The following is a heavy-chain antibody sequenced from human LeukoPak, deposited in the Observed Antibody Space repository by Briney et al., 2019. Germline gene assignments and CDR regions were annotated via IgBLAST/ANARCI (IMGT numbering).Heavy chain of an antibody. D-gene: IGHD6-13*01. CDR2: INPNSGGT. J-gene: IGHJ5*02. CDR1: GYTFTGYY. CDR3: ARDPNSSSWHPALAHANDRPKSSLWFDP. V-gene: IGHV1-2*02. Sequence: GASVKVSCKASGYTFTGYYMHWVRQAPGQGLEWMGWINPNSGGTNYAQKFQGRVTMTRDTSISTAYMELSRLRSDDTAVYYCARDPNSSSWHPALAHANDRPKSSLWFDPWGQGTLVTVSS.